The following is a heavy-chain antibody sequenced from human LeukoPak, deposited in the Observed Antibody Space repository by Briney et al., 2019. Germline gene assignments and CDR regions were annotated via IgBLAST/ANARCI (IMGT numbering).Heavy chain of an antibody. CDR2: ISGSGSTL. V-gene: IGHV3-48*03. Sequence: PGGSLRLSCAASGFTFSSYEMNWVRQAPGKGLEWVSYISGSGSTLYYADSVKGRFTISRDNAKNSLYLQMNSLRAEDTAVYYCARVVRGGVFDYWGQGTLVTVSS. CDR3: ARVVRGGVFDY. CDR1: GFTFSSYE. D-gene: IGHD3-10*01. J-gene: IGHJ4*02.